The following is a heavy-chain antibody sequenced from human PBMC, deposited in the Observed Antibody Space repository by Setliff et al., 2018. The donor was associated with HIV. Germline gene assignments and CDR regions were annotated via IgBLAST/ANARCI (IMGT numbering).Heavy chain of an antibody. Sequence: ASVKVSCKSSGYTFTAYYIHWVRQARGQGLEWMGWMNPNSGNTGYAQKFQGRVTMTRNTSISTAYMELSSLRSDDTAVYYCVSRSRHMVRGYYFDYWGQGALVTVSS. CDR2: MNPNSGNT. CDR1: GYTFTAYY. CDR3: VSRSRHMVRGYYFDY. V-gene: IGHV1-8*02. J-gene: IGHJ4*02. D-gene: IGHD3-10*01.